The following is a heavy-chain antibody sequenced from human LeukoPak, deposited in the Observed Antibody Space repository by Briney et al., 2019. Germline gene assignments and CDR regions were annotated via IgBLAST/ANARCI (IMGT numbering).Heavy chain of an antibody. CDR2: INHSGST. CDR1: GGSFSGYY. Sequence: SETLSLTCAVYGGSFSGYYWSWIRQPPGKGLEWIGEINHSGSTNYNPSLKSRVTISVDTSKNQFSLKLSSVTAADTVVYYCARARIYYYDSRGPTFDYWGQGTLVTVSS. J-gene: IGHJ4*02. V-gene: IGHV4-34*01. CDR3: ARARIYYYDSRGPTFDY. D-gene: IGHD3-22*01.